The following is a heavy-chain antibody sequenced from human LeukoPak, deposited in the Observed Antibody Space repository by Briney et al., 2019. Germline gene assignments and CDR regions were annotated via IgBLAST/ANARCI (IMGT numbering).Heavy chain of an antibody. D-gene: IGHD2/OR15-2a*01. Sequence: SETLSLTCTVSGGSISSYYWSWIRQPPGKGLEWIAYISDIGSIDYNPSLKSRVTISLETSKNQFSLKLSSVTAADTAVYYCAGHHPRNTVDFWGQGTLVTVSS. CDR1: GGSISSYY. V-gene: IGHV4-59*08. CDR2: ISDIGSI. CDR3: AGHHPRNTVDF. J-gene: IGHJ4*02.